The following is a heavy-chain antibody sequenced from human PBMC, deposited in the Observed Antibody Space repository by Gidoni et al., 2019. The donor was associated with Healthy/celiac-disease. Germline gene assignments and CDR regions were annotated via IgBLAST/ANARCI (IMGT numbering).Heavy chain of an antibody. V-gene: IGHV1-69*01. CDR3: ARDSHSSGWYNDY. J-gene: IGHJ4*02. CDR2: IIPIFGTA. Sequence: QVQLVQSGAEVKTPGSSVKVSCKASGGTFSSYAISWVRQAPGQGLEWMGGIIPIFGTANYAQKFQGRVTITADESTSTAYMGLSSLRSEDTAVYYCARDSHSSGWYNDYWGQGTLVTVSS. CDR1: GGTFSSYA. D-gene: IGHD6-19*01.